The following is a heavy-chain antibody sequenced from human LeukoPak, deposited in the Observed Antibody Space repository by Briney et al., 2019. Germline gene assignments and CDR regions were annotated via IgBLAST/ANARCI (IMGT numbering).Heavy chain of an antibody. CDR2: ISSDGSKR. CDR1: GFTFSTYT. J-gene: IGHJ4*02. Sequence: GGSLRLSCAASGFTFSTYTMYWVRQAPGKGLAWVAIISSDGSKRYYADSVKARFTISRDNSNNTLFLQMDSLRAEDTAVYYCARSFQSISTRYPPLGYWGQGTLVTVSS. CDR3: ARSFQSISTRYPPLGY. V-gene: IGHV3-30-3*01. D-gene: IGHD6-13*01.